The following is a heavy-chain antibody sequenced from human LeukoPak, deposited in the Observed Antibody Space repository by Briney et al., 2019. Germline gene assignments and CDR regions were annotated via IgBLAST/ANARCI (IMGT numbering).Heavy chain of an antibody. CDR2: IYTSGST. J-gene: IGHJ3*02. D-gene: IGHD3-3*01. Sequence: PSETLSLTCTVSGGSISNYYWSWIRQPAGKGLEWIGRIYTSGSTNYNPSLKSRVTMSVDTSKNQFSLKLSSVTAADTAVYYCARGREPITIFGVVPHGAFDIWGQGTMVTVSS. CDR1: GGSISNYY. V-gene: IGHV4-4*07. CDR3: ARGREPITIFGVVPHGAFDI.